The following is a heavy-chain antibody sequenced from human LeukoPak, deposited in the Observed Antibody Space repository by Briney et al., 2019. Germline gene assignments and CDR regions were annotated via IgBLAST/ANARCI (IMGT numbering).Heavy chain of an antibody. J-gene: IGHJ4*02. D-gene: IGHD6-19*01. CDR1: GFTFSSYG. CDR3: AKEDWSGSGWYLFDY. Sequence: GGSLRLSCAASGFTFSSYGMHWVRQAPGKGLEWVAVIWYDGSNKYYADSVKGRSTISRDNSKNTLYLQMNSLRAEDTAVYYCAKEDWSGSGWYLFDYWGQGTLVTVSS. V-gene: IGHV3-33*06. CDR2: IWYDGSNK.